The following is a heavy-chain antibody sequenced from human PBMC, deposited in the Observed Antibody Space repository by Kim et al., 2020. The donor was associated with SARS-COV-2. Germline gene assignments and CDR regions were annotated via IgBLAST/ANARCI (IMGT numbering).Heavy chain of an antibody. V-gene: IGHV1-2*02. CDR3: ARGGSSWSYYYYGMDV. J-gene: IGHJ6*02. CDR2: INPNSGGT. CDR1: GYTFTGYY. D-gene: IGHD6-13*01. Sequence: ASVKVSCKASGYTFTGYYMHWVRQAPGQGLEWMGWINPNSGGTNYAQKFQGRVTMTRDTSISTAYMELSRLRSDDTAVYYCARGGSSWSYYYYGMDVWGQGTTVTVSS.